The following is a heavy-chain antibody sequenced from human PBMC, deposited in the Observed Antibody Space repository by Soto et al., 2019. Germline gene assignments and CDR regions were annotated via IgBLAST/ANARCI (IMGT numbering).Heavy chain of an antibody. CDR1: GGTFSSYA. CDR3: ARLVCPLVLTYYGMDV. V-gene: IGHV1-69*12. J-gene: IGHJ6*02. CDR2: IIPIFGTA. D-gene: IGHD2-2*01. Sequence: QVQLVQSGAEVKKPGSSVKVSCKASGGTFSSYAISWVRQAPGQGLEWMGGIIPIFGTATYAQKFQGRVTITADESTSTAYMELSSLRSEDTAVYYCARLVCPLVLTYYGMDVWGQGTTVTVSS.